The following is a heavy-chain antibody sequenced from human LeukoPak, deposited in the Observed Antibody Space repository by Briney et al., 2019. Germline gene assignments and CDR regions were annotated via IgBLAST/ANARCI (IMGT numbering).Heavy chain of an antibody. CDR2: IYYSGST. V-gene: IGHV4-39*01. D-gene: IGHD6-13*01. CDR3: ARHIAAAAKGPFDY. J-gene: IGHJ4*02. CDR1: GGSISSSSYY. Sequence: SETLSPPSSVSGGSISSSSYYWGWIRQPPGKGLEWIGSIYYSGSTYYNPSLKSRVTISVDTSKNQCSLKLSSVTAADTAVYYCARHIAAAAKGPFDYWGQGALVTVSS.